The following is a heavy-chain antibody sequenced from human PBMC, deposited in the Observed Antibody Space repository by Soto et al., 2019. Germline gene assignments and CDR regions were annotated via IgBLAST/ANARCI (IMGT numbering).Heavy chain of an antibody. CDR2: ISDSGSA. J-gene: IGHJ6*02. CDR1: GGSINNYY. D-gene: IGHD1-26*01. CDR3: AMESTTFGLDV. Sequence: PSETLSLTCTVSGGSINNYYWTWIRQPPGKGLEWIGSISDSGSAKYNPSLKSRVTISLDTSRKQFALRVNSVTAADTAVYYCAMESTTFGLDVWGQGTTVT. V-gene: IGHV4-59*01.